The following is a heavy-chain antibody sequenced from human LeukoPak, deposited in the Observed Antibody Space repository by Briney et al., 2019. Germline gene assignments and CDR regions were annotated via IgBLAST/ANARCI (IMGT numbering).Heavy chain of an antibody. D-gene: IGHD5-12*01. Sequence: SETLSLTCTVSGGSISSYYGTWIRQPPGKGLEWIGYLDYSGSTNYNPSLKSRVTISVDTSKNQFSLKLSSVTAADTAVYYCARRIVALGFDYWGQGTLVTVSS. CDR2: LDYSGST. CDR3: ARRIVALGFDY. J-gene: IGHJ4*02. CDR1: GGSISSYY. V-gene: IGHV4-59*08.